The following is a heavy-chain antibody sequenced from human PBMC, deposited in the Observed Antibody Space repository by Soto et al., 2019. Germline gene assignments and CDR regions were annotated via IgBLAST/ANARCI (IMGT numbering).Heavy chain of an antibody. V-gene: IGHV4-34*01. CDR1: GGAFVAFY. D-gene: IGHD3-16*02. CDR3: ARGRLRMITFGGVIEQYFQH. J-gene: IGHJ1*01. CDR2: INHSGST. Sequence: SESLCCTYRARGGAFVAFYWSRVGQPPGKGLEWIGEINHSGSTNYNPSLKSRVTISVDTSKNQFSPKLSSVTAADTAVYYCARGRLRMITFGGVIEQYFQHWGQG.